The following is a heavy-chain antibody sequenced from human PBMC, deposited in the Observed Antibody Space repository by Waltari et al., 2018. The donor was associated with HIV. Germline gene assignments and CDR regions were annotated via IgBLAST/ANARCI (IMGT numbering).Heavy chain of an antibody. J-gene: IGHJ4*02. V-gene: IGHV3-30*01. CDR1: GCPFNAYA. CDR3: ARGERFLEWLPKGY. CDR2: ILFDGSNK. Sequence: QVQLVESGGGVVQPGRSLRLSCAASGCPFNAYAMHWVRQAPGKGLEWVAVILFDGSNKYYAESVKGRFTISRDNSKNTLYLQMNSLRAEDTAVYYCARGERFLEWLPKGYWGQGTLVTVSS. D-gene: IGHD3-3*01.